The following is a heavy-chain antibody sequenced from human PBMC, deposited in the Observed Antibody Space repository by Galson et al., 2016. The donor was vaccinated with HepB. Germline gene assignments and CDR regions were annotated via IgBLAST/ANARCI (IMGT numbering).Heavy chain of an antibody. CDR2: TRDNGNRFTT. CDR3: ARVSGTYSLKHLDY. J-gene: IGHJ4*02. Sequence: SLRLSCAASGFIFSDYYMDWVRQAPGKGLEWVGRTRDNGNRFTTEYAASVKGRFTISRDDSRNSLYLQMNSLKTEDTAVYFCARVSGTYSLKHLDYWGQGTLVTVSS. V-gene: IGHV3-72*01. D-gene: IGHD1-26*01. CDR1: GFIFSDYY.